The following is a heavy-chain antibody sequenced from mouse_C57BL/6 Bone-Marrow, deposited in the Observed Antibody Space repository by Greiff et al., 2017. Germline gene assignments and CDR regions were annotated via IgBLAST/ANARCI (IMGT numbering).Heavy chain of an antibody. V-gene: IGHV1-78*01. CDR3: MIYYDYDYYAMDY. D-gene: IGHD2-4*01. CDR1: GYTFTDHT. CDR2: IYPRDGST. J-gene: IGHJ4*01. Sequence: QVQLQQSDAELVKPGASVKISCKVSGYTFTDHTIHWMKQRPEQGLEWIGYIYPRDGSTKYNEKFKGKATLTADKSSSTAYMQLNSLTSEDSAVYFCMIYYDYDYYAMDYWGQGTSVTVSS.